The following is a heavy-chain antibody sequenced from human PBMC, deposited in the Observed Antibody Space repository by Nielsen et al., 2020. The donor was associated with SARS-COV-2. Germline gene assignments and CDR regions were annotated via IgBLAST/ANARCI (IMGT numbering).Heavy chain of an antibody. J-gene: IGHJ4*02. Sequence: SVKVSCKASGGTFSSYAISWVRQAPGQGLEWMGGIIPIFGTANYAQKFQGRVTITADESTSTAYMELSSLRSEDTAVYYCARVSDYYDSSGCSYYFDYWGQGTLVTVSS. CDR3: ARVSDYYDSSGCSYYFDY. CDR1: GGTFSSYA. V-gene: IGHV1-69*13. D-gene: IGHD3-22*01. CDR2: IIPIFGTA.